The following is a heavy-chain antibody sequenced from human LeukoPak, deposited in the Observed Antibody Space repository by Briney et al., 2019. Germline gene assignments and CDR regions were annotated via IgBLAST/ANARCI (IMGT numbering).Heavy chain of an antibody. J-gene: IGHJ3*02. D-gene: IGHD6-6*01. CDR2: MNPNSGNT. V-gene: IGHV1-8*01. CDR1: GYTFTSYD. Sequence: ASVKVSCKASGYTFTSYDINWVRQATGQGLEWMGWMNPNSGNTGYAQKFQGRVTMTRNTSISTAYMELSSLRSEDTAVYYCARDPAIAARPLGRAFDIWGQGTMVTVSS. CDR3: ARDPAIAARPLGRAFDI.